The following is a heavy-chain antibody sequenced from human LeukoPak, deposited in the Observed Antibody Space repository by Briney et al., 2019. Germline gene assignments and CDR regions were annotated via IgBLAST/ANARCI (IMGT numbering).Heavy chain of an antibody. CDR3: ARGGRRVVVPAALAQDGMDV. CDR2: INHSGST. V-gene: IGHV4-34*01. CDR1: GGSFSGYY. Sequence: SETLSLTCAVYGGSFSGYYWSWIRQPPGKGLEWIGEINHSGSTNYNPSLKSRVTVSVDTSKNQFSLKLSSVTAADTAVYYCARGGRRVVVPAALAQDGMDVWGQGTTVTVSS. J-gene: IGHJ6*02. D-gene: IGHD2-2*01.